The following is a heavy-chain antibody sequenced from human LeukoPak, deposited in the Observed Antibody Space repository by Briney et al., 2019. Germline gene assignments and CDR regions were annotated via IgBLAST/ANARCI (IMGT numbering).Heavy chain of an antibody. CDR1: GGSTSNNY. CDR3: ARQWEQNDY. Sequence: EASETLSLTCTVSGGSTSNNYWTWIRQPPGKGLEYIGYIYYTGGTNYNPSLKSRVTISVDTSKNQFSLKLSSVTAADTAVYYCARQWEQNDYWGQGTLVTVSS. CDR2: IYYTGGT. D-gene: IGHD1-26*01. V-gene: IGHV4-59*08. J-gene: IGHJ4*02.